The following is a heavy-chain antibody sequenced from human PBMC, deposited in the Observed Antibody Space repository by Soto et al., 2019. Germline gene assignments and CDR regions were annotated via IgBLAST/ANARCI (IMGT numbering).Heavy chain of an antibody. J-gene: IGHJ5*02. CDR1: GFTFSSYG. Sequence: LRLSCAASGFTFSSYGMHWVRQAPGKGLEWVAVISYDGSNKYYADSVKGRFTISRDNSKNTLYLQMNSLRAEDTAVYYCAKGDWFDPWGQGTLVTSPQ. CDR2: ISYDGSNK. V-gene: IGHV3-30*18. CDR3: AKGDWFDP.